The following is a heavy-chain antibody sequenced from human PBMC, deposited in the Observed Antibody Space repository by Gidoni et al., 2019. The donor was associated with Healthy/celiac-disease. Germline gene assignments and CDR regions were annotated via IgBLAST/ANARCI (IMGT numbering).Heavy chain of an antibody. D-gene: IGHD5-12*01. J-gene: IGHJ4*02. CDR3: ARGRRDGYNGNSMYYFDY. CDR1: GFTFSSYA. CDR2: ISYDGSNK. V-gene: IGHV3-30-3*01. Sequence: QVQLVESGGGVVQPGRSRRLSCAASGFTFSSYAMHWVRQAPGKGLEWVAVISYDGSNKYYADSVKGRFTISRDNSKNTLYLQMNSLRAEDTAVYYCARGRRDGYNGNSMYYFDYWGQGTLVTVSS.